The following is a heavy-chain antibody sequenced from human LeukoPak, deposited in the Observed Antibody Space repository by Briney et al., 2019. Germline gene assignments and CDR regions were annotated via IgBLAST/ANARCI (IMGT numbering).Heavy chain of an antibody. D-gene: IGHD3-9*01. Sequence: PSETLSLTCTVSGGSVSSGAYYWSWIRQHPGKGLEWTGYIYYSGSTYYNPSLKSRVTISVDTSKNQFSLRLSSVTAADTAVYYCAREVLDILTGYPQYYFDYWGQGTLVTVSS. V-gene: IGHV4-31*03. CDR3: AREVLDILTGYPQYYFDY. J-gene: IGHJ4*02. CDR2: IYYSGST. CDR1: GGSVSSGAYY.